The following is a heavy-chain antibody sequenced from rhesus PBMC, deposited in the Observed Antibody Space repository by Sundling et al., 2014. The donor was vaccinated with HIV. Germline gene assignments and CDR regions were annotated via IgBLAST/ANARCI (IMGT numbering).Heavy chain of an antibody. V-gene: IGHV4-127*01. CDR3: ARKRLTFWSFIDY. J-gene: IGHJ4*01. Sequence: QVQLQESGPGLVKPSETLSLTCAVSGGSISSGYGWTWIRQPPGKGLSGLGISMVVVVAPITAPPLKSRVTLSVDTSKNQVSLKLSSVTAADTAMYFCARKRLTFWSFIDYWGQGVLVTVSS. D-gene: IGHD2-15*01. CDR2: SMVVVVAP. CDR1: GGSISSGYG.